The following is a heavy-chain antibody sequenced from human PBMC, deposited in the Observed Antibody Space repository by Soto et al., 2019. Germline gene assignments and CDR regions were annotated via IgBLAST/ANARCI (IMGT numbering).Heavy chain of an antibody. D-gene: IGHD2-2*01. V-gene: IGHV3-23*01. CDR2: ISGSGGST. CDR3: AKISGYCSSTSCSPLFDY. CDR1: GFTFSSYA. J-gene: IGHJ4*02. Sequence: PGGSLRLSCAASGFTFSSYAMSWVRQAPGKGLEWVSVISGSGGSTYYADSVKGRFTISRDNSKNTLYLQMNSLRADDTAVYYCAKISGYCSSTSCSPLFDYWGQGTLVTVSS.